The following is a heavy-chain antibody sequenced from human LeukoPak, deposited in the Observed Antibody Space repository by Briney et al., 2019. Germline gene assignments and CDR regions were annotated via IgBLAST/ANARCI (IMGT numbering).Heavy chain of an antibody. CDR2: INPNSGGT. J-gene: IGHJ4*02. V-gene: IGHV1-2*02. CDR3: ARARGDYVWGSYRYDY. CDR1: GYTFTSYY. D-gene: IGHD3-16*02. Sequence: ASVKVSCKASGYTFTSYYMHWVRQAPGQGLEWMGWINPNSGGTNYAQKFQGRVTMTRDTSISTAYMELSRLRSDDTAVYYCARARGDYVWGSYRYDYWGQGTLVTVSS.